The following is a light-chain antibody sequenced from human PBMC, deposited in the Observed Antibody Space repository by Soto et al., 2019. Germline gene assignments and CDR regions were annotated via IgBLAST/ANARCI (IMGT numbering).Light chain of an antibody. V-gene: IGKV1-39*01. J-gene: IGKJ4*01. CDR1: QTISTY. CDR2: GAS. Sequence: DIQMTQSPSSLSASVGDRVTISCRASQTISTYLNWYQKKPGNAPKLLIFGASSLHSGVPSRFXXXGSGTDFTLTISDLQPEDFATYFCHQSYETPHTFGGGTNVEI. CDR3: HQSYETPHT.